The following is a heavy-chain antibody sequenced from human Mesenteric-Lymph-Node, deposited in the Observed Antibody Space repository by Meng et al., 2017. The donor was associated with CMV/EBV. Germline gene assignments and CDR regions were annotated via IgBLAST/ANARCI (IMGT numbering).Heavy chain of an antibody. CDR1: GFTFSNSA. V-gene: IGHV3-23*01. CDR3: AKLIAAAGTRGYFDY. D-gene: IGHD6-13*01. J-gene: IGHJ4*02. Sequence: SGFTFSNSAMSWVRQAPGKGLEWVSGISGSGGSTYYADSVKGRFTISRDNSKNTLYLQMNSLRTDDTAVYYCAKLIAAAGTRGYFDYWGQGTLVTVSS. CDR2: ISGSGGST.